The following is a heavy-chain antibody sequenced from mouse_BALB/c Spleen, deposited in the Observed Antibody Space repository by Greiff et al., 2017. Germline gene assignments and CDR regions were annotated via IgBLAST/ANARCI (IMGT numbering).Heavy chain of an antibody. Sequence: EVQGVESGPELVKPGASVKISCKASGYSFTGYFMNWVMQSHGKSLEWIGRINPYNGDTFYNQKFKGKATLTVDKSSSTAHMELRSLASEDSAVYYCARGYDDYFDYWGQGTTLTVSS. CDR3: ARGYDDYFDY. J-gene: IGHJ2*01. V-gene: IGHV1-20*02. D-gene: IGHD2-14*01. CDR2: INPYNGDT. CDR1: GYSFTGYF.